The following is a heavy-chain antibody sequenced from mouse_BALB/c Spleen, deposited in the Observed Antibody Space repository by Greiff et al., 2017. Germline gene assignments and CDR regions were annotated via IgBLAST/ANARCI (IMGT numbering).Heavy chain of an antibody. J-gene: IGHJ4*01. CDR1: GFSLTSYG. CDR3: ARDDYYAMDY. Sequence: VKVEESGPGLVAPSQSLSITCTVSGFSLTSYGVHWVRQPPGKGLEWLGVIWAGGSTNYNSALMSRLSISKDNSKSQVFLKMNSLQTDDTAMYYCARDDYYAMDYWGQGTSVTVSS. CDR2: IWAGGST. V-gene: IGHV2-9*02.